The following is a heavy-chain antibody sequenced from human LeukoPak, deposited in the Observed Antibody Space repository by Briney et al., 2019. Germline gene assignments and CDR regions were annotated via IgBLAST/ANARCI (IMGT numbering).Heavy chain of an antibody. Sequence: GGSLRLSCAASGFTFSSYWMSWVRQAPGKGLEWVANIKQDANEKYYVDSVKGRFTISRDNSKNTLYLQMNSLRAEDTAVYYCARDHEGAFDIWGQGTMVTVSS. CDR3: ARDHEGAFDI. CDR1: GFTFSSYW. CDR2: IKQDANEK. J-gene: IGHJ3*02. V-gene: IGHV3-7*01.